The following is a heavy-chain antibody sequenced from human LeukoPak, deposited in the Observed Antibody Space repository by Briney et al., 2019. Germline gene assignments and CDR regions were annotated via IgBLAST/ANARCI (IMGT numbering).Heavy chain of an antibody. Sequence: GGTLRLSCAASGFTFSSNGMSWVRQAPGKGLEWVSGISASTGGTYYADSVKGRFTISRDISKSTLYLQMNSLRADDTAVYYCARSGGSYWYWGQGTLVTVSS. CDR2: ISASTGGT. CDR3: ARSGGSYWY. V-gene: IGHV3-23*01. J-gene: IGHJ4*02. CDR1: GFTFSSNG. D-gene: IGHD1-26*01.